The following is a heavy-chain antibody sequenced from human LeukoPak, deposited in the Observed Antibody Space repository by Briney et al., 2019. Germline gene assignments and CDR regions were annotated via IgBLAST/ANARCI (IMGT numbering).Heavy chain of an antibody. CDR1: GFTFSGYW. J-gene: IGHJ4*02. D-gene: IGHD2-15*01. Sequence: GGSLRLSCAASGFTFSGYWMSWVRQAPGKGLEWVASIKQDGSDKYYVDSVKGRLTISRDNAKKTLFLQMNTLRAEDTAVYYCARGYGSPDFWGQGTLVTVSS. V-gene: IGHV3-7*05. CDR2: IKQDGSDK. CDR3: ARGYGSPDF.